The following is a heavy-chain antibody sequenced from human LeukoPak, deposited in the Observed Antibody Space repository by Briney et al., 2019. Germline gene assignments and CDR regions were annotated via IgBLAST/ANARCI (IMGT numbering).Heavy chain of an antibody. Sequence: GGSLRLSCAASGFTFSSYAMNCVRQAPGKGLEWVSSISTSSSYIYYADSVKGRFTISRDNAKNSLYLQMNSLRAEDAAVYYCARDFYGTNSGSPFDYWGQGTLVTVSS. CDR1: GFTFSSYA. CDR3: ARDFYGTNSGSPFDY. J-gene: IGHJ4*02. CDR2: ISTSSSYI. V-gene: IGHV3-21*01. D-gene: IGHD4-23*01.